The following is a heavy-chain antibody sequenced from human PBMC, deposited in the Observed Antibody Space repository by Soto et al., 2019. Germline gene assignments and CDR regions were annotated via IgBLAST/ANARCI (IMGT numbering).Heavy chain of an antibody. J-gene: IGHJ6*02. V-gene: IGHV3-30*18. CDR3: AKDLLGPGRAYGMDV. Sequence: QVQLVESGGGVVQPGRSLRLSCAASGFTFSSYGMHWVRQAPGKGLEWVAVISYDGSNKYYADSVKGRFTISRDNSQNTLYLQMNSLRAKDTDVYYCAKDLLGPGRAYGMDVWGQGTTVTVSS. CDR1: GFTFSSYG. D-gene: IGHD7-27*01. CDR2: ISYDGSNK.